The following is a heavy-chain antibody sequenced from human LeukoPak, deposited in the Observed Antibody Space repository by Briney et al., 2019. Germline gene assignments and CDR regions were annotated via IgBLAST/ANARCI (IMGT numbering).Heavy chain of an antibody. CDR1: GYSISSGHY. CDR3: ARAGTNLGDYDY. Sequence: SETLSLTCTVSGYSISSGHYWAWIRQSPEKGLECIATMSHSGSTYYNPSLKSRVTTSVDTSKNEFSLNLSSVTAADTAVYYCARAGTNLGDYDYWGQGTLVTVSS. D-gene: IGHD4-17*01. V-gene: IGHV4-38-2*02. CDR2: MSHSGST. J-gene: IGHJ4*02.